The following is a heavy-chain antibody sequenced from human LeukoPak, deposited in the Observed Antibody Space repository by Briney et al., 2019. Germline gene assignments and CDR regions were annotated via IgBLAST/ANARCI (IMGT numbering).Heavy chain of an antibody. D-gene: IGHD3-10*01. CDR1: GFTLSDYA. CDR3: ARDRGVLGAWVDY. Sequence: GRSLRLSCEASGFTLSDYAMHWVRQAPGKGLEWVAIISRDGSDSNYADSMKGRFAISRDNAKNSLYLQMNSLRAEDTAVYYCARDRGVLGAWVDYWGQGTLVTVSS. V-gene: IGHV3-30*03. J-gene: IGHJ4*02. CDR2: ISRDGSDS.